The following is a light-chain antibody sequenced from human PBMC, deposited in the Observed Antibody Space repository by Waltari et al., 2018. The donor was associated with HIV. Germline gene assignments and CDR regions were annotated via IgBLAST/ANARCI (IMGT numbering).Light chain of an antibody. CDR2: WAS. CDR3: QQHYSTPWT. J-gene: IGKJ1*01. CDR1: QSVLSSSNNKNY. Sequence: DIVMTQSPDSLAVSLGERATINCKSSQSVLSSSNNKNYLSWYQQKPGQPPKLLIYWASTRESGVPDLFSGSGSGTDFTLTISSLQAEDVAVYYCQQHYSTPWTFGQGTKVEIK. V-gene: IGKV4-1*01.